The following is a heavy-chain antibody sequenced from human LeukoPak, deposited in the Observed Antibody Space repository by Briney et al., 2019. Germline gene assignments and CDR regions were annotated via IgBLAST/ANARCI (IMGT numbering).Heavy chain of an antibody. CDR1: GGSFSGYY. J-gene: IGHJ4*02. V-gene: IGHV4-34*01. CDR2: INHSGST. CDR3: ARSSGHRPGVDY. D-gene: IGHD3-22*01. Sequence: PSETLSLTCAVYGGSFSGYYWSWIRQPPGKGLEWIGEINHSGSTNYNPSLKSRATISVDTSKNQFSLKLSSVTAADTAVYYCARSSGHRPGVDYWGQGTLVTVSS.